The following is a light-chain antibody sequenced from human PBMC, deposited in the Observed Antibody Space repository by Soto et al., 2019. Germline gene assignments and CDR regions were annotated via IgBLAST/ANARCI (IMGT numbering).Light chain of an antibody. CDR1: STDFGGHNY. CDR3: SSYTDGGTLVV. Sequence: QSALTQPASVSGSLGQSITISCTGTSTDFGGHNYVSWYQQHPGRAPKLIIYEVSNRPSGVSNRFSGSKSGNTASLTISGLHADDVADYYCSSYTDGGTLVVFGPGTKLTVL. V-gene: IGLV2-14*01. J-gene: IGLJ2*01. CDR2: EVS.